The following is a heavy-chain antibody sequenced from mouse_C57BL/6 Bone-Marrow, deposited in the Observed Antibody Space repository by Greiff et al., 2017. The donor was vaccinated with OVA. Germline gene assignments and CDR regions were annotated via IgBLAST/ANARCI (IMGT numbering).Heavy chain of an antibody. CDR3: ARSGGNYVWFAY. CDR2: IRNKANGYTT. D-gene: IGHD2-1*01. J-gene: IGHJ3*01. Sequence: EVQVVESGGGLVQPGGSLSLSCAASGFTFTDYYMSWVRQPPGKALEWLGFIRNKANGYTTEYNASVKGRFTISRDNSQSILYLQMNALRAEDSATYYCARSGGNYVWFAYWGQGTLVTVSA. CDR1: GFTFTDYY. V-gene: IGHV7-3*01.